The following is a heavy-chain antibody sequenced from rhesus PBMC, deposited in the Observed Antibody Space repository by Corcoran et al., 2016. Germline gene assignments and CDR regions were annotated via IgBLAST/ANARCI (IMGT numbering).Heavy chain of an antibody. CDR2: NYGSGGNP. CDR3: ARSYGSGYYYFDY. Sequence: QVQLQESGPGLVKPSETLSLTCAVSGGSISDSYYWSWIRQPPGKGLEWIGYNYGSGGNPYSNPSLKSRVTISKATSKNQFSLKLSSVPAADTAVYYCARSYGSGYYYFDYWGQGVLVTVSS. D-gene: IGHD3-28*01. V-gene: IGHV4S7*01. CDR1: GGSISDSYY. J-gene: IGHJ4*01.